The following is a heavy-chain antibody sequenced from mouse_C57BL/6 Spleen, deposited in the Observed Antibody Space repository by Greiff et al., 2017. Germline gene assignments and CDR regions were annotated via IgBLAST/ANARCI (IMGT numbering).Heavy chain of an antibody. V-gene: IGHV1-43*01. Sequence: EVQLQQSGPELVKPGASVKISCKASGYSFTGYYMHWVKQSAEKSLEWIGEINPSTGGTSYNQKFKGKATLTVDKSSSTAYMQLKSLTSEDSAVYYCARRNSTWYEEGDYWGQGTTLTVSS. J-gene: IGHJ2*01. D-gene: IGHD2-14*01. CDR3: ARRNSTWYEEGDY. CDR2: INPSTGGT. CDR1: GYSFTGYY.